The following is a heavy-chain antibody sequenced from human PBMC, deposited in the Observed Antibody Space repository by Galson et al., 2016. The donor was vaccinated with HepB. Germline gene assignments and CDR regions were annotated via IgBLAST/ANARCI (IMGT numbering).Heavy chain of an antibody. CDR1: GDSISSSDYY. D-gene: IGHD4/OR15-4a*01. CDR3: ARHTPTRGAFDY. V-gene: IGHV4-39*01. CDR2: INYAGSP. J-gene: IGHJ4*02. Sequence: LSLTCTVSGDSISSSDYYWGWIRQPPGKGLEWIASINYAGSPYYNPSLKDRVTISVDTSKNQFSLKVSSVTAADTAVYYCARHTPTRGAFDYWGQGRLVTVSS.